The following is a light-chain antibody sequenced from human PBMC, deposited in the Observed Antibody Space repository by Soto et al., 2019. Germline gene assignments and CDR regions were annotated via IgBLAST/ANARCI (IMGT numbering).Light chain of an antibody. CDR3: QQSYIIPRA. J-gene: IGKJ1*01. Sequence: DIQMTQSPSSLSASVGDRVTITCRASQSIGSYVNWYQQKPGKAPQLLIFAASSLQSGGTSRFTGSGYGTDFTLTISSLQPEDFATYYCQQSYIIPRAFGQGTTVEIK. V-gene: IGKV1-39*01. CDR2: AAS. CDR1: QSIGSY.